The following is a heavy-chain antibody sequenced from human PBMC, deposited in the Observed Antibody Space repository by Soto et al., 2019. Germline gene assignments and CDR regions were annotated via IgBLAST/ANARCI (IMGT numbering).Heavy chain of an antibody. Sequence: GGSLRLSCAASGFTFSDYSMSWIRQAPGKGLEWVSYISSSSSYTNYADSVKGRFTISRDNAKNSLYLQMNSLRAEDTAVYYCVREDGKVGTNSAFDYWGLGALVTVSS. CDR1: GFTFSDYS. D-gene: IGHD1-26*01. CDR2: ISSSSSYT. CDR3: VREDGKVGTNSAFDY. J-gene: IGHJ4*02. V-gene: IGHV3-11*05.